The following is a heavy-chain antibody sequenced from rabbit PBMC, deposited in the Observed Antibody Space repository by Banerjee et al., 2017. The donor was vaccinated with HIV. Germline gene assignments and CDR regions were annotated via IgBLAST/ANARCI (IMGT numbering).Heavy chain of an antibody. CDR2: IDAGSSGST. Sequence: QEQLEESGGGLVKPGASLTLTCTASGFSFSSGYWICWVRQAPGKGLEWIACIDAGSSGSTYYASWAKGRFTISKTSSTTVTLQMTSLTAADTATYFCARDYVGGDGYDYTFDLWGQGTLVTDS. V-gene: IGHV1S45*01. D-gene: IGHD6-1*01. CDR3: ARDYVGGDGYDYTFDL. CDR1: GFSFSSGYW. J-gene: IGHJ3*01.